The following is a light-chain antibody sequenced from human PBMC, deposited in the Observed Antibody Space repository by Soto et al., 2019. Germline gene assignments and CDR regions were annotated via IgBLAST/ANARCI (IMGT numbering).Light chain of an antibody. CDR2: DDH. Sequence: QSALTQPPSVSAAPGQEVTISCSGSTGYVSWYQQFPGTAPKLLIYDDHKRPSGIPDRFSGSKSGTSATLGITGLQTGDEADYHCATWDYSLRIVVFGGGTKLTVL. V-gene: IGLV1-51*01. J-gene: IGLJ2*01. CDR3: ATWDYSLRIVV. CDR1: TGY.